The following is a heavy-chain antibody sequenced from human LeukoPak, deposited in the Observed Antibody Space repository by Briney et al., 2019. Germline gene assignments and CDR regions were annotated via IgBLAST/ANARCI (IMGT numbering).Heavy chain of an antibody. CDR2: IKTDGSIT. Sequence: PGGSLRLSCAASGFSFSVFWMHWVRQAPGKGLVWVSRIKTDGSITNYADSVKGRFTISRDNSKNTLYLQMNSLRAEDTAVYYCAKDRSGSYDWGQGTLVTVSS. CDR3: AKDRSGSYD. J-gene: IGHJ4*02. V-gene: IGHV3-74*01. CDR1: GFSFSVFW. D-gene: IGHD1-26*01.